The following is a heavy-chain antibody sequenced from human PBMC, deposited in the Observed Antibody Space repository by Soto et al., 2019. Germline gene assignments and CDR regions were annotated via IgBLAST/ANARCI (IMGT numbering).Heavy chain of an antibody. D-gene: IGHD2-2*02. V-gene: IGHV4-31*03. J-gene: IGHJ6*02. CDR1: GGSISSGGYY. CDR3: ARDLGYCSSTSCYNYYYGMDV. Sequence: PSETLSLTCTVSGGSISSGGYYWSWIRQHPGKGLEWIGYIYYSGSTYYNPSLKSRVTISVDTSKNQFSLKLSSVTAADTAVYYCARDLGYCSSTSCYNYYYGMDVWGQGTTVTVSS. CDR2: IYYSGST.